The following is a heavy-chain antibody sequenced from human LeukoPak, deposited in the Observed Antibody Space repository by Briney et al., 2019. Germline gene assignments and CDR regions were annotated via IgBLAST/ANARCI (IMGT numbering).Heavy chain of an antibody. V-gene: IGHV1-24*01. CDR2: FDPEDGET. D-gene: IGHD6-6*01. Sequence: ASVKVSCKVSGYTLTELSMHWVRQAPGKGLEWMGGFDPEDGETIYAQKFQGRVTMTRDTSTSTVYMELSSLRSEDTAVYYCARGHPSSRYFDYWGQGTLVTVSS. J-gene: IGHJ4*02. CDR3: ARGHPSSRYFDY. CDR1: GYTLTELS.